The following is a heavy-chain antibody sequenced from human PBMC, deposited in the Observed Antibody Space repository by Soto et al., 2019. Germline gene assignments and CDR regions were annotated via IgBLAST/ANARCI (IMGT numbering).Heavy chain of an antibody. Sequence: QVQLVESGGGVVQPGRSLRLSCAASGFTFSSYGMHWVRQAPGKGLEWMAVISYDGSNKYYADSVKGRFTISRDNSKNTLYLQMNSLRAEDTAVYYCAKDDSTYDRSGYYRLDYFDYWGQGTLVTVSS. CDR3: AKDDSTYDRSGYYRLDYFDY. CDR1: GFTFSSYG. CDR2: ISYDGSNK. V-gene: IGHV3-30*18. J-gene: IGHJ4*02. D-gene: IGHD3-22*01.